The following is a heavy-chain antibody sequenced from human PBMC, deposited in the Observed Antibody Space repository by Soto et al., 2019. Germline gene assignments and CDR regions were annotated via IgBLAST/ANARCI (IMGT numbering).Heavy chain of an antibody. CDR3: IRDMDV. Sequence: PGGSLRLSCAASGFTFSNYIMHWVRQAPGKGLEWVGRIKGKTDDGTTDYAAPVKGRFTISRDYSKNTLFLQMNSLKTEDTAVIFCIRDMDVWGKGTTVTVSP. D-gene: IGHD3-10*01. CDR2: IKGKTDDGTT. V-gene: IGHV3-15*07. J-gene: IGHJ6*04. CDR1: GFTFSNYI.